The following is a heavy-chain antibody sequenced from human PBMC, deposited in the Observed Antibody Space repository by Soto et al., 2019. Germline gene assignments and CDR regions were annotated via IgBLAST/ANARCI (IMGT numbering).Heavy chain of an antibody. J-gene: IGHJ4*02. CDR2: IYYSGST. Sequence: SETLSLTCTVSGGSISSYYWSWIRQPPGKGLEWIGYIYYSGSTNYNPSLKSRVTISVDTSKNQFSLKLSSVTAADTAVYYCARGMIVVVATYYFDYWGQGTLVTVSS. CDR1: GGSISSYY. V-gene: IGHV4-59*08. CDR3: ARGMIVVVATYYFDY. D-gene: IGHD3-22*01.